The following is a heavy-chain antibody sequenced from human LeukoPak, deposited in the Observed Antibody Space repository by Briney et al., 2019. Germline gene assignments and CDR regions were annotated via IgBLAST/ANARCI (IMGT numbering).Heavy chain of an antibody. CDR2: INPSAGST. CDR3: ARGGCGDSAAPFDD. J-gene: IGHJ4*02. V-gene: IGHV1-46*01. CDR1: GYTFTSCY. D-gene: IGHD2-21*02. Sequence: ASVRVSCKTSGYTFTSCYMHWVRQAPGQGLEWMGMINPSAGSTRYAQKFQGRVTMTTDTSTSTVYMELSSLRSEDTAEYYCARGGCGDSAAPFDDWGQGTLVPVSS.